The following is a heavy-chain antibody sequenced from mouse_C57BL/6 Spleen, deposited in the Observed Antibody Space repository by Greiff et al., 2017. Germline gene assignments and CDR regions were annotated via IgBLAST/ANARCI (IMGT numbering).Heavy chain of an antibody. V-gene: IGHV5-6*01. D-gene: IGHD1-1*01. Sequence: EVQVVESGGDLVKPGGSLKLSCAASGFTFSSYGMSWVRQTPDKRLEWVATISSGGSYTYYPDSVKGRFTISRDNAKNTLYLQMSSLKSEDTAMYYCASDYGSSLWYFDVWGTGTTVTVSS. CDR1: GFTFSSYG. J-gene: IGHJ1*03. CDR2: ISSGGSYT. CDR3: ASDYGSSLWYFDV.